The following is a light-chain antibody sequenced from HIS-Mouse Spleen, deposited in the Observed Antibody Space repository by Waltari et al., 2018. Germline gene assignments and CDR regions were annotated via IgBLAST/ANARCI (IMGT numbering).Light chain of an antibody. Sequence: QSVLTQPPSASGTPGQRVTISCSGSSSNIGSNYVYWYQQLPGTAPKLLIYRNNPRPSGVPDRFSGSKSGTSASLASSGLRSEDEADYYCAAWDDSLSGSVFGGGTKLTVL. CDR2: RNN. CDR3: AAWDDSLSGSV. CDR1: SSNIGSNY. J-gene: IGLJ3*02. V-gene: IGLV1-47*01.